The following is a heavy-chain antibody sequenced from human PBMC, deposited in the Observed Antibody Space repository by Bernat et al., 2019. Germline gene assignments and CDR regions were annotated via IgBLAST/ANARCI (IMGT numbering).Heavy chain of an antibody. Sequence: QVQLVQSGAEVKKPGSSVIVSFKASGCTFSSFTISWVRQAPGQVLEWLGSLIPSVAVANYTHKFQCRVTITADTSTSTSYMELRSLRSEDTAMYYCARGVTVGLYDSNGNPRAWFDPGGQGTLVTGSS. D-gene: IGHD3-22*01. CDR1: GCTFSSFT. CDR2: LIPSVAVA. CDR3: ARGVTVGLYDSNGNPRAWFDP. V-gene: IGHV1-69*02. J-gene: IGHJ5*02.